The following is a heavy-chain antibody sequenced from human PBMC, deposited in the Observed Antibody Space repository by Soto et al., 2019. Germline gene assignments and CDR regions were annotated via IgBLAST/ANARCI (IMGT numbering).Heavy chain of an antibody. Sequence: SGPTLVNPTQTLTLTCTFSGFSLSTSGVGVGWIRQPPGKALEWLALIYWDDDKRYSPSLKSRLTITKDTSKNQVVLTMTNMDPVDTATYYCAHSPRLITIFGVAHFDYWGQGTLVTVSS. CDR1: GFSLSTSGVG. CDR3: AHSPRLITIFGVAHFDY. CDR2: IYWDDDK. J-gene: IGHJ4*02. V-gene: IGHV2-5*02. D-gene: IGHD3-3*01.